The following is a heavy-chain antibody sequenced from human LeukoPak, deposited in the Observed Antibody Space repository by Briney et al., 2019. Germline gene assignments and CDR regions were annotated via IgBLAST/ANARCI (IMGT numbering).Heavy chain of an antibody. D-gene: IGHD6-19*01. CDR3: ARGVFAVAGINYLDY. V-gene: IGHV3-21*01. J-gene: IGHJ4*02. CDR2: ISSSSSYI. CDR1: GFTFSSYS. Sequence: GGSLRLSCAASGFTFSSYSMNWVRQAPGKGLEWVSSISSSSSYIYYADSVKGRFTISRDNAKNSLYLQMNSLRAEDTAVYYCARGVFAVAGINYLDYWGQGTLVTVSS.